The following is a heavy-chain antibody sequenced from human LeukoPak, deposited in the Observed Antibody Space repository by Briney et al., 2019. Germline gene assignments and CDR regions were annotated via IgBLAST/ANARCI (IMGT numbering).Heavy chain of an antibody. D-gene: IGHD6-19*01. Sequence: ASVKVSCKASGYTFSNYGISWVRQAPGLGREWMGWTSYNGNTNYAQKFQDRVTMTTDTSTTTAYMELRSLESDDTAVYYGARHSGSGWQALGYWGQGTLVTVSS. CDR3: ARHSGSGWQALGY. V-gene: IGHV1-18*04. CDR1: GYTFSNYG. J-gene: IGHJ4*02. CDR2: TSYNGNT.